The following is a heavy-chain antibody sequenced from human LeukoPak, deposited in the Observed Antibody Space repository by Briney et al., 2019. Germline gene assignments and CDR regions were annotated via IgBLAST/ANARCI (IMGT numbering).Heavy chain of an antibody. V-gene: IGHV1-2*02. D-gene: IGHD1-26*01. CDR1: GYTFTAFY. Sequence: GASVKVSCKASGYTFTAFYIHWVRQAPGQGLEWMGWINPNSGGINYAQKFQGRVTMTGDTSISAAYMQLSSLRSDDTAVYYCARGWNGGSLNWFDPWGQGTLVAVSS. CDR3: ARGWNGGSLNWFDP. J-gene: IGHJ5*02. CDR2: INPNSGGI.